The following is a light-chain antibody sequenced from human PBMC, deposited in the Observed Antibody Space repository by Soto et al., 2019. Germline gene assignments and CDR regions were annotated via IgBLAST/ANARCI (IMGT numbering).Light chain of an antibody. CDR3: SSYTSSNTYV. CDR1: SSYVGGYNS. V-gene: IGLV2-14*03. CDR2: NVS. J-gene: IGLJ1*01. Sequence: QSALTQPASVSGSPGQSIAISCTGTSSYVGGYNSVSWYQQHPGKAPKLMIYNVSNRPSGVSDRFSGSKSGNTASLTISGLQAEDEADYYCSSYTSSNTYVFGTGTKLTVL.